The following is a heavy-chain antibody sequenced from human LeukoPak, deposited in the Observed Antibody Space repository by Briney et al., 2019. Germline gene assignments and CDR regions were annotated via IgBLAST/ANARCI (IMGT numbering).Heavy chain of an antibody. CDR2: TYYRSKWNN. D-gene: IGHD3-16*01. CDR1: GESVSSDSAA. CDR3: CRDMLIGGWFDP. V-gene: IGHV6-1*01. Sequence: SQTLSLTCAISGESVSSDSAAWNWIRQSPSRGLEWLGRTYYRSKWNNDYAVSVKSRITINTDTSKNQFSLQLNSVTPEDTAVYYCCRDMLIGGWFDPWGQGTLVTVPS. J-gene: IGHJ5*02.